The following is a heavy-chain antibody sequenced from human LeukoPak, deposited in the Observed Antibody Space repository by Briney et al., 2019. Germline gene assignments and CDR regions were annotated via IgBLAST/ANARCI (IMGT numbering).Heavy chain of an antibody. V-gene: IGHV3-30*18. CDR2: ISYDGSNK. Sequence: QPGRSLRLSCAASGFTFSSYGMHWVRQAPGKGLEWVAVISYDGSNKYYADSVKGRFTISRDNSKNTLYLQMNSLRAEDTAVYYYAKAQGGSYGTGFDYWGQGTLVTVSS. D-gene: IGHD1-26*01. J-gene: IGHJ4*02. CDR3: AKAQGGSYGTGFDY. CDR1: GFTFSSYG.